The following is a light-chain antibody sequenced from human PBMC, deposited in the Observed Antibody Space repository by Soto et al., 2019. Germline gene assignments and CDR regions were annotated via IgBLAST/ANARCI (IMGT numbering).Light chain of an antibody. CDR3: QQYNNWPQT. CDR2: GAS. J-gene: IGKJ1*01. V-gene: IGKV3-15*01. CDR1: QSVSSN. Sequence: EIVMTQSPATLSVSPGERATLSCRASQSVSSNLAWYQQKPGQAPWLLIYGASTRATGIPARFSGSGSGKDFTLTISSLQSEDFAVYYCQQYNNWPQTFGQGTKVEIK.